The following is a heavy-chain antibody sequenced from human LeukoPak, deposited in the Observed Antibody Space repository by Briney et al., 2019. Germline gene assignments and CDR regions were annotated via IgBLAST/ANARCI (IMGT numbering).Heavy chain of an antibody. Sequence: PSETLSLTCTVSGGSISSYYWSWIRQPPGKGLEWIGYIYYSGSTNYNPSLKSRVTISVDTSKNQFSLKLSSVTAADTAVYYCARSVIVSVWYFDLWGRGTLVTVSS. V-gene: IGHV4-59*01. J-gene: IGHJ2*01. CDR1: GGSISSYY. CDR3: ARSVIVSVWYFDL. D-gene: IGHD3-16*02. CDR2: IYYSGST.